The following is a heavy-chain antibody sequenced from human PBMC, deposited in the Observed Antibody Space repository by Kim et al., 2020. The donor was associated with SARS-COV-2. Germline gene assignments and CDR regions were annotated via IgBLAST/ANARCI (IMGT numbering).Heavy chain of an antibody. Sequence: SETLSLTCTVSGGSISSGGYYWSWIRQHPGKGLEWIGYIYYSGSTYYNPSLKSRVTISVDTSKNQFSLKLSSVTAADTAVYYCARDYYDSSGYYQNDYYYYGMDVWGQGTTVTVSS. CDR3: ARDYYDSSGYYQNDYYYYGMDV. CDR2: IYYSGST. D-gene: IGHD3-22*01. J-gene: IGHJ6*02. CDR1: GGSISSGGYY. V-gene: IGHV4-31*03.